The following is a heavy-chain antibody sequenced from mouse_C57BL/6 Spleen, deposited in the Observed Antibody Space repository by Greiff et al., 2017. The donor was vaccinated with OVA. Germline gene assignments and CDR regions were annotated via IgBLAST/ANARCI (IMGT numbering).Heavy chain of an antibody. CDR1: GFTFSSYA. CDR2: ISDGGSYT. V-gene: IGHV5-4*01. J-gene: IGHJ3*01. CDR3: ARGDYDPSWFAY. D-gene: IGHD2-4*01. Sequence: EVQVVESGGGLVKPGGSLKLSCAASGFTFSSYAMSWVRQTPEKRLEWVATISDGGSYTYYPDNVKGRFTISRDNAKNNLYLQMSHLTSEDTAMYYCARGDYDPSWFAYWGQGTLVTVSA.